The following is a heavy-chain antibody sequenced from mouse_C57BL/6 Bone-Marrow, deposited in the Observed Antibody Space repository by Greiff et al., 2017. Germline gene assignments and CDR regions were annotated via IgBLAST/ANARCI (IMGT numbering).Heavy chain of an antibody. CDR1: GYTFTSYW. CDR2: INPSNGGT. J-gene: IGHJ4*01. V-gene: IGHV1-53*01. CDR3: ARKEYDGYPYYAMDY. Sequence: QVQLQQPGTELVKPGASVKLSCKASGYTFTSYWMHWVKQRPGQVLEWIGNINPSNGGTNYNEKFKSKATLTVDKSSSTAYMQLSSLTSEDSAVYYCARKEYDGYPYYAMDYWGQGTSVTVSS. D-gene: IGHD2-3*01.